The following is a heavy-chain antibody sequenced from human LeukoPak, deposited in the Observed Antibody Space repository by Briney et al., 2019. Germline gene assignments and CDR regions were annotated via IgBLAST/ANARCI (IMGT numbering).Heavy chain of an antibody. V-gene: IGHV4-59*01. CDR3: ARLRGSSLDAFDI. D-gene: IGHD6-13*01. J-gene: IGHJ3*02. CDR2: IYYSGST. Sequence: PSETLSLTCTASGGSISSYAWSLIRQPPGKGLEWIGYIYYSGSTNYNPSLKSRVTISVDTSKNQFSLKLSSVTAADTAVYYCARLRGSSLDAFDIWGQGTMVTVSS. CDR1: GGSISSYA.